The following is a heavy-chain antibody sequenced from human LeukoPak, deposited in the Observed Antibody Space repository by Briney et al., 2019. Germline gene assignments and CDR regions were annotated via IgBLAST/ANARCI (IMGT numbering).Heavy chain of an antibody. J-gene: IGHJ4*02. D-gene: IGHD6-19*01. CDR3: ARGPVDSSGWPPLDY. Sequence: AASVKVSCKASGGTFSSYAISWVRQAPGQGLEWMGGIIPIFGTASYAQKFQGRVTITADESTSTAYMELSSLRSEDTAVYYCARGPVDSSGWPPLDYWGQGTLVTVSS. CDR2: IIPIFGTA. V-gene: IGHV1-69*13. CDR1: GGTFSSYA.